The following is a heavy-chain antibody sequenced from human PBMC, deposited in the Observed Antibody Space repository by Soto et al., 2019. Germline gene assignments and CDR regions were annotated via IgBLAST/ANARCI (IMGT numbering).Heavy chain of an antibody. Sequence: QVQLVESGGGVVQPGRSLRLSCAASGFTFSSYGMHWVRQAPGKGLEWVAVISYDGSNKYYADSVKGRVTISRDNSKNTLYLQMNSLRAEDTAVYYCAKDGYGDYWYFDLWGRGTLVTVSS. V-gene: IGHV3-30*18. J-gene: IGHJ2*01. CDR2: ISYDGSNK. CDR3: AKDGYGDYWYFDL. CDR1: GFTFSSYG. D-gene: IGHD4-17*01.